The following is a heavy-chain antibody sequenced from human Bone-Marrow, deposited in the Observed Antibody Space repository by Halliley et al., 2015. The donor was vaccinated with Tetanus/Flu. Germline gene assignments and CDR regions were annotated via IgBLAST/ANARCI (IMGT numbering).Heavy chain of an antibody. Sequence: SLRLSCAASGFTFSSYTMNWVRQAPGKGLEWVSSISGSSHYIYYADSVKGRFTISRDDAKNSLFLQMNSLRVEDTAIYYCASGEGGSPPPLGYYGMDIWGQGTTVTVSS. V-gene: IGHV3-21*06. CDR1: GFTFSSYT. D-gene: IGHD7-27*01. J-gene: IGHJ6*02. CDR3: ASGEGGSPPPLGYYGMDI. CDR2: ISGSSHYI.